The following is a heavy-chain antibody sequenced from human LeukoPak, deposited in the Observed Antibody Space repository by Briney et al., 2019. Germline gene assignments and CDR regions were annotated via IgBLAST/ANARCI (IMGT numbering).Heavy chain of an antibody. CDR2: IYYSGST. CDR3: ARAGTEVGYCISTSCSTKHNWFDP. Sequence: SETLSLTCTVSGGSISSSSYYWGWIRQPPGKGLEWIGSIYYSGSTCYNPSLKSRVTISVDTSKNQFSLKLSSVTAADTAVYYCARAGTEVGYCISTSCSTKHNWFDPWGQGTLVTVSS. D-gene: IGHD2-2*01. V-gene: IGHV4-39*07. CDR1: GGSISSSSYY. J-gene: IGHJ5*02.